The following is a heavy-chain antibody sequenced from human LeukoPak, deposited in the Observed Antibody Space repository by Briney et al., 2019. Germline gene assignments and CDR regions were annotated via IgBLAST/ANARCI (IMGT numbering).Heavy chain of an antibody. J-gene: IGHJ3*02. Sequence: SETLSLTCTVSGGSINNYYWSWIRQPPGKGLEWIDYIYYSGSTNYNPSLKSRVTISVDTSKNQFSLKLSSVTAADMAVYYCARGGYFDKEAFDIWGQGTMVTVSS. D-gene: IGHD5-12*01. V-gene: IGHV4-59*01. CDR3: ARGGYFDKEAFDI. CDR2: IYYSGST. CDR1: GGSINNYY.